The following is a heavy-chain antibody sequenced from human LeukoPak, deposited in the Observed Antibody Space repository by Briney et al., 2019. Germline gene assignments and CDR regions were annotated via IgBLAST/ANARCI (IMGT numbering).Heavy chain of an antibody. CDR3: ARTPSRLYDSSGYYYYFDY. CDR1: GGTFSSYA. D-gene: IGHD3-22*01. V-gene: IGHV1-69*13. J-gene: IGHJ4*02. Sequence: SVKVSCKASGGTFSSYAISWVRQAPGQGLEWMGEIIPIFGTANYAQKFQSRVTITADDSTSTAYMELSSLRSEDTAVYYCARTPSRLYDSSGYYYYFDYWGQGTLVTVSS. CDR2: IIPIFGTA.